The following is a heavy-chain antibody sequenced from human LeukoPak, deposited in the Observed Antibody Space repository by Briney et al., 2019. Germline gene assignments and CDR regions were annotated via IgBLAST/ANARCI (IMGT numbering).Heavy chain of an antibody. J-gene: IGHJ4*02. Sequence: SETLSLTCTVSGGSISSYYWSWLRQPPGKGLEWIGYIYYSGSTNYNPSLKSRVTISVDTSKNQFSLKLSSVTAADTAVYYCATVDYDSSGYSDYWGQGTLVTVSS. CDR2: IYYSGST. CDR3: ATVDYDSSGYSDY. D-gene: IGHD3-22*01. CDR1: GGSISSYY. V-gene: IGHV4-59*08.